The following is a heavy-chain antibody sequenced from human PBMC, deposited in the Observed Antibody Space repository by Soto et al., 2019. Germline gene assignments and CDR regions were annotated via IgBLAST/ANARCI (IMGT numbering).Heavy chain of an antibody. J-gene: IGHJ3*02. V-gene: IGHV1-46*03. D-gene: IGHD3-3*01. CDR1: GYTFTSYY. CDR3: ASWRAKAFDI. CDR2: INPSGGST. Sequence: QVQLVQSGAEVKKPGASVKVSCKASGYTFTSYYMHWVRQAPGQGLEWMGIINPSGGSTSYAQKLQGRVSMTRDTSTITVYMELSSLRSEDTAVYYCASWRAKAFDIWGQGTMVTVSS.